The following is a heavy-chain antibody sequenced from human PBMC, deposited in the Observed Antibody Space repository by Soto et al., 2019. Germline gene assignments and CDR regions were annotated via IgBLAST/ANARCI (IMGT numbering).Heavy chain of an antibody. CDR1: GFSLDTSTVG. CDR2: IYWDDDK. CDR3: AHRLQRSGYNSFDY. V-gene: IGHV2-5*02. J-gene: IGHJ4*02. Sequence: QITLKESGPTLVKPTQTLTLTCTFSGFSLDTSTVGVGWIRQPPEKALEWLALIYWDDDKRYNPSLKNRLTITKDTSSNQVVLTLTNVDPADTGTYYCAHRLQRSGYNSFDYWGQGTQVTVSS. D-gene: IGHD3-22*01.